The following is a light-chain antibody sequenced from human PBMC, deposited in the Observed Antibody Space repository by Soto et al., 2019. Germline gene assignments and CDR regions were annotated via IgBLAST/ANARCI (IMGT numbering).Light chain of an antibody. J-gene: IGKJ4*01. Sequence: EILMTQSPATLSVSPGEGATLSCRARHRVNTYLAWYQQRPGQAPRLLIYDASTRATGIPARFSGSGSGTEFTLTISSLQSEDFAVYYCQQYNNWPLTFGGGTKVDIK. CDR1: HRVNTY. CDR3: QQYNNWPLT. CDR2: DAS. V-gene: IGKV3-15*01.